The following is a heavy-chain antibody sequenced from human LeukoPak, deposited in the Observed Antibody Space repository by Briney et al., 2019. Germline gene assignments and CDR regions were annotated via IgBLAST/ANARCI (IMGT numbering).Heavy chain of an antibody. D-gene: IGHD4-11*01. V-gene: IGHV1-69*13. CDR1: GGTFSSYA. J-gene: IGHJ4*02. CDR2: IIPIFGTP. CDR3: ARVEYGNYVVLDY. Sequence: SVKVSCKASGGTFSSYAISWVRQAPGQGLEWMGGIIPIFGTPNYAQKFQGRVTITADESTSTAYMELSSLRSEDTAVYYCARVEYGNYVVLDYWGQGTLVTVSS.